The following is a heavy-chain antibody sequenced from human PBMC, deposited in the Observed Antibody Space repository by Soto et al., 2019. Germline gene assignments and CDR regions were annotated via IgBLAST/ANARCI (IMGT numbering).Heavy chain of an antibody. CDR3: ARDNSSSCSEN. Sequence: QVQLVQSGPEVKKPGASVKVSCKTSGYTFSNYGISWVRQAPGQGLEWMGWISGYNGNTNYAQNVRGRVTMTTDTPTGTVYMELRILRSDDTAVYYCARDNSSSCSENWGPGTLVTVSS. CDR1: GYTFSNYG. CDR2: ISGYNGNT. V-gene: IGHV1-18*04. J-gene: IGHJ4*02. D-gene: IGHD6-13*01.